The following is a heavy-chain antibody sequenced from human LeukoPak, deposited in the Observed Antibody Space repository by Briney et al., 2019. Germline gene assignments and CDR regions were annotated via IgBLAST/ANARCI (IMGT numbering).Heavy chain of an antibody. Sequence: GGSLRLSCAASGFIVSNSYMSWVRQAPGKGLEWVSVLHTGGRTFYADSVMGRFTISTDNSKNTLFLQINSLRAEDTAVYYCARDPSGNLYFDYWGQGALVTVSS. D-gene: IGHD6-19*01. CDR1: GFIVSNSY. CDR3: ARDPSGNLYFDY. CDR2: LHTGGRT. V-gene: IGHV3-53*01. J-gene: IGHJ4*02.